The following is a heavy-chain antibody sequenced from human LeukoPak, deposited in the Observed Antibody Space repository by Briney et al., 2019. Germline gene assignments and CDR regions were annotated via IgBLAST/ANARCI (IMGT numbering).Heavy chain of an antibody. CDR1: GFTFSTYA. D-gene: IGHD3-3*01. Sequence: PGGSLRLSCAASGFTFSTYAMHWVRQAPGKGLEWLAVISYDVINKLYADSVKGRFTISRDNSNNTLHLQMNSLRAEDTAVYYCARPGGMEQFLEWLPFDYWGQGTLVTVSS. CDR3: ARPGGMEQFLEWLPFDY. J-gene: IGHJ4*02. CDR2: ISYDVINK. V-gene: IGHV3-30-3*01.